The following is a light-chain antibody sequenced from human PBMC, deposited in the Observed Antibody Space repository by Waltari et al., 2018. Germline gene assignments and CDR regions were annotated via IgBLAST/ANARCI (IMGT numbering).Light chain of an antibody. Sequence: SYVLTQPPSVSVAPGQTANITCGANNIGVKSVNCCKQKPGQAPVLAVYEDDDRPSGIPERFSGSNSGNTATLTISRVEAGDEADYYCHVWDSSTDHLVVFGGGTKLTVL. CDR1: NIGVKS. V-gene: IGLV3-21*02. J-gene: IGLJ2*01. CDR3: HVWDSSTDHLVV. CDR2: EDD.